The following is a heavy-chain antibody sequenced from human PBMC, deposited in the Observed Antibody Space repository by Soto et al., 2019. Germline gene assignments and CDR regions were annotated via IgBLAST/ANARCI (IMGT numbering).Heavy chain of an antibody. V-gene: IGHV3-23*01. Sequence: GGSLRLSCAASGFTFSSYAMSWVRQAPGKGLEWVSGISGSGGSTYYADSVKGRFTISRDNSKNTMYLQMNSLRVEDTAVYYCASQTRITLARDRYLDYWGQGTLVTVSS. CDR3: ASQTRITLARDRYLDY. CDR2: ISGSGGST. D-gene: IGHD3-10*01. J-gene: IGHJ4*02. CDR1: GFTFSSYA.